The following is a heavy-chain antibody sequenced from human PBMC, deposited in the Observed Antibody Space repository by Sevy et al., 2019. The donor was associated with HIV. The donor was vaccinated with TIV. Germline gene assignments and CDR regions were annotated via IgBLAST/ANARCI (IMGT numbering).Heavy chain of an antibody. J-gene: IGHJ3*02. CDR3: AREDHYPLGYGSGSAHAFDI. Sequence: GESLKISCKGSGYSCTSDWIGWVRQMPGKGLEWMGIIYPGDSDIRYSPSFQGQVSISADKSISTAYLQWSSLKASDTAMYYCAREDHYPLGYGSGSAHAFDIWGQGTMVTVSS. CDR2: IYPGDSDI. CDR1: GYSCTSDW. V-gene: IGHV5-51*01. D-gene: IGHD3-10*01.